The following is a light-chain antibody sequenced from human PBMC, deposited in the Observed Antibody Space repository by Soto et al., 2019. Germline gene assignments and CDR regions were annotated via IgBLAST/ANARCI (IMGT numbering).Light chain of an antibody. CDR1: QSVSSN. Sequence: EIVLTQSPATLCLSPGERVTLSCRASQSVSSNLAWYHQKPGQAPRLLIYGASARATGIPARFSGSGSGTEFTLTISSLQSEDFALYYCQQYNDWPPLTFGGGTKVDIK. CDR2: GAS. CDR3: QQYNDWPPLT. V-gene: IGKV3-15*01. J-gene: IGKJ4*01.